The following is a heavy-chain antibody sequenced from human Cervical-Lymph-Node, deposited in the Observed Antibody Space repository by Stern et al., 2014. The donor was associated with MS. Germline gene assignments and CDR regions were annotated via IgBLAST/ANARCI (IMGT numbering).Heavy chain of an antibody. CDR1: GFSLSASGVG. D-gene: IGHD4-23*01. CDR2: IYWNDNK. Sequence: QVTLKESGPTLVKPTHTVTLTCTFSGFSLSASGVGVGWIRQPPGNALDWLALIYWNDNKPYSPSLRSRVTITKDTSKNRVVLTMTNMDPVDTATYFCSRLSYAYGGNFDYWGQGTLVTVAS. CDR3: SRLSYAYGGNFDY. V-gene: IGHV2-5*01. J-gene: IGHJ4*02.